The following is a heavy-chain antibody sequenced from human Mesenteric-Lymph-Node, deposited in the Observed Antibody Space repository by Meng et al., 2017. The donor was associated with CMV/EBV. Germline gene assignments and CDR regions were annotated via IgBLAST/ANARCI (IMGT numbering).Heavy chain of an antibody. J-gene: IGHJ4*02. D-gene: IGHD1-26*01. CDR1: GFTFSDYW. V-gene: IGHV3-74*03. Sequence: GGSLRLSCEASGFTFSDYWIHWVRQAPGRGLLRVSSINGDGSKTSYADSVKGRFSISRDNAKNTVYVQMNSLRAEDTAVYYCANVRLGYWGQGTLVTVSS. CDR2: INGDGSKT. CDR3: ANVRLGY.